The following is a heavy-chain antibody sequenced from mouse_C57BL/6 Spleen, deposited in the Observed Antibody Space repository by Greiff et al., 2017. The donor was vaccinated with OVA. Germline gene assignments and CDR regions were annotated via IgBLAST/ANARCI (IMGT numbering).Heavy chain of an antibody. V-gene: IGHV1-80*01. CDR2: IYPGDGDT. CDR1: GYAFSSYW. J-gene: IGHJ1*03. CDR3: ARGFQWYFDV. Sequence: LQESGAELVKPGASVKISCKASGYAFSSYWMNWVKQRPGKGLEWIGQIYPGDGDTNYNGKFKGKATLTADKSSSTAYMQLSSLTSEDSAVYFCARGFQWYFDVWGTGTTVTVSS.